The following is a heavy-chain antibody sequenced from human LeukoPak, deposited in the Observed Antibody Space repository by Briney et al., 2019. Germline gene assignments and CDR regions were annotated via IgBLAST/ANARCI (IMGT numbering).Heavy chain of an antibody. J-gene: IGHJ4*02. CDR1: GFTFSSYS. Sequence: GGSLRLSCAASGFTFSSYSMNWVRQAPGKGLEWVSSISSSSSNIYYADSVKGRFTISRDNAKNSLYLQMNSLRAEDTAMYYCARPTYYYDSSGPQEYWGQGTLVTVSS. V-gene: IGHV3-21*04. CDR3: ARPTYYYDSSGPQEY. CDR2: ISSSSSNI. D-gene: IGHD3-22*01.